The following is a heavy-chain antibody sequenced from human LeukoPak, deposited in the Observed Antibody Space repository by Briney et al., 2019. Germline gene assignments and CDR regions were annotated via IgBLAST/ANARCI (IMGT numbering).Heavy chain of an antibody. V-gene: IGHV3-48*03. J-gene: IGHJ4*02. CDR2: ISSSGSTI. Sequence: GGSLRLSCAASGFTFSSYEMNWVRQAPGKGLEWVSDISSSGSTIDYAGSVKGRFTISRDNAKNSLYLQMNSLRAEDTAVYYCARDLRYFDYWGQGTLVTVSS. CDR3: ARDLRYFDY. CDR1: GFTFSSYE.